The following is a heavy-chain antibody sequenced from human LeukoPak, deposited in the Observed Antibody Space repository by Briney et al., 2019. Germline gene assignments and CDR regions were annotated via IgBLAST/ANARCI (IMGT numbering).Heavy chain of an antibody. V-gene: IGHV1-8*01. Sequence: ASVKVSCKASGYTFTSYDINWVRQATGQGLEWMGWMNPNSGNTGYAQKFQGRVTMTRNTSISTAYMELSSLRSEDTAVYYCASLPLGYCSGGSCYYTDYWGQGTLVTVSS. CDR2: MNPNSGNT. J-gene: IGHJ4*02. CDR1: GYTFTSYD. CDR3: ASLPLGYCSGGSCYYTDY. D-gene: IGHD2-15*01.